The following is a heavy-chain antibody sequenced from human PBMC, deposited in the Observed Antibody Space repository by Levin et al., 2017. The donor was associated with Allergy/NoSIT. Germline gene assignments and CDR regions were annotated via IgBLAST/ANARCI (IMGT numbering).Heavy chain of an antibody. CDR3: VSIIADQLGYCGSNSCFVGKQFYYGMDV. CDR2: LYYSGST. V-gene: IGHV4-39*01. D-gene: IGHD2-2*01. Sequence: SETLSLTCTVSGGPISSKNYYWGWIRQPPGKGLEWIVSLYYSGSTHYNPSLKSRVTISVDTSRNQFSLKLSSVTAADTAVYYCVSIIADQLGYCGSNSCFVGKQFYYGMDVWGQGTTVIVSS. CDR1: GGPISSKNYY. J-gene: IGHJ6*02.